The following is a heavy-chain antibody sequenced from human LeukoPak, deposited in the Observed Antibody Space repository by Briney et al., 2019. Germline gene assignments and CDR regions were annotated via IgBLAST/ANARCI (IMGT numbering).Heavy chain of an antibody. CDR2: IKQDGTET. J-gene: IGHJ4*02. V-gene: IGHV3-7*03. CDR1: GFIFSNYW. D-gene: IGHD4-11*01. Sequence: QPGGSLRLSCAASGFIFSNYWMSWVRQAPGRGLEGVASIKQDGTETHYVDSVKGRFTISKDNAKNSLYLQFDSLRAQDTAVYYGAREHHSNYEYWGQGTLVTVSS. CDR3: AREHHSNYEY.